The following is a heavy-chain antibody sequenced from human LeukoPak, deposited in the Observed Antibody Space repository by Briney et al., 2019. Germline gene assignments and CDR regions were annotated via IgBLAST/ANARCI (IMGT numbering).Heavy chain of an antibody. CDR3: ARHHGKWLLVDY. J-gene: IGHJ4*02. CDR2: IYRDGDA. V-gene: IGHV4-38-2*02. D-gene: IGHD3-22*01. CDR1: YYSISRGHY. Sequence: PSETLSLTCSVSYYSISRGHYWGWIRQPPGKGLEWIASIYRDGDATYNPSLKSRVTISVDTSKNQFSLKLSSVTAADTAVYYCARHHGKWLLVDYWGQGTLVTVSS.